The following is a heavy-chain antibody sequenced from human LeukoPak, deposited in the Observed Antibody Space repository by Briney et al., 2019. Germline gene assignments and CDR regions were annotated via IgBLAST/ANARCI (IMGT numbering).Heavy chain of an antibody. V-gene: IGHV5-51*01. D-gene: IGHD6-13*01. J-gene: IGHJ3*02. CDR1: GFSFTTYW. CDR3: ASSIAAAGDAFDI. Sequence: GESLKISCKGSGFSFTTYWIGWVRQMPGKGLEWMGIIYPGDSDIRYSPSFQGHVTISADKSISTAYLQWSSLKASDTAMYYCASSIAAAGDAFDIWGQGTMVTVSS. CDR2: IYPGDSDI.